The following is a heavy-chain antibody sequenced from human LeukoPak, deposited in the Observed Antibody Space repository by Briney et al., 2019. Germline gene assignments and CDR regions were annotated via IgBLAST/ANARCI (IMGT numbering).Heavy chain of an antibody. V-gene: IGHV4-30-2*02. CDR1: GGSISSGGYS. CDR2: IYHSGST. Sequence: SQTLSLTCAVSGGSISSGGYSWSWIRQPPGKGLEWIGYIYHSGSTYYNPSLKSRVTISEDTSKNQFSLKLSSVTAADTAVYYCARSGFRDYYFAMDVWGQGTTVTVSS. D-gene: IGHD3-22*01. J-gene: IGHJ6*02. CDR3: ARSGFRDYYFAMDV.